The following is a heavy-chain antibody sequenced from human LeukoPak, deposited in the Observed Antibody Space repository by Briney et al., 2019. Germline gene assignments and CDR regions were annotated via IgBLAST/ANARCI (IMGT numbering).Heavy chain of an antibody. Sequence: GGSLRLSCAASGFTFGSYGMTWVRQAPGKGLEWVATMNHEGSETYYMHSVKGRFTISRDNAENSLYLLMNGLRPEDMAVYYCVRGGRATFDAWGQGTLVTVSS. V-gene: IGHV3-7*01. D-gene: IGHD5-12*01. CDR1: GFTFGSYG. J-gene: IGHJ4*02. CDR3: VRGGRATFDA. CDR2: MNHEGSET.